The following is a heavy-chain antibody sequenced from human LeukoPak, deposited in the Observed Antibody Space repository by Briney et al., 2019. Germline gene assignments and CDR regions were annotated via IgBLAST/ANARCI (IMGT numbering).Heavy chain of an antibody. J-gene: IGHJ4*02. Sequence: GSLRLSCAASGFTFSSYAMSWVRQAPGKGLEWVSAISGSGGSTYYADSVKGRFTISRDNSKNTLYLQMNSLRAEDTAVYYCAKDLDYYDSSAYFDYWGQGTLVTVSS. CDR2: ISGSGGST. D-gene: IGHD3-22*01. CDR3: AKDLDYYDSSAYFDY. CDR1: GFTFSSYA. V-gene: IGHV3-23*01.